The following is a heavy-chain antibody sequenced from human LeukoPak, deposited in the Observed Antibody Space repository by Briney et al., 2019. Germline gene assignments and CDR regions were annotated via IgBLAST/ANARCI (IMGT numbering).Heavy chain of an antibody. V-gene: IGHV3-74*01. CDR3: VRDNYGVDY. D-gene: IGHD4-11*01. Sequence: GGSLRLSCAASGFTFSNYWMQWVRQAPGKGVVWVSHINSDGSDTTYADSVKGRFTISRDNAKNTLYLQMNSLRAEDTAVYYCVRDNYGVDYWGQGTLVTVSS. J-gene: IGHJ4*02. CDR2: INSDGSDT. CDR1: GFTFSNYW.